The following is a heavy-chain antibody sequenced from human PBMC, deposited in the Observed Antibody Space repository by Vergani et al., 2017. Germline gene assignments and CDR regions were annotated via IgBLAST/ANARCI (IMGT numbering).Heavy chain of an antibody. D-gene: IGHD4-23*01. CDR2: ISGSGGNT. Sequence: EVQLLESGGGLVQPGGSLRLSCGASGFTFSSYAMTWVRQAPGKGLEWVSAISGSGGNTFYTDSVKGRFTISRDNSKDTLYLQMNSLRAEDTAVYYCASDADYGGNSRREDFDLWGRGTLVTVSS. CDR3: ASDADYGGNSRREDFDL. CDR1: GFTFSSYA. J-gene: IGHJ2*01. V-gene: IGHV3-23*01.